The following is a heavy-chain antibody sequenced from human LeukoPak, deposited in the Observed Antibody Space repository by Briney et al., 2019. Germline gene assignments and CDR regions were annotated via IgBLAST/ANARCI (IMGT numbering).Heavy chain of an antibody. Sequence: TSETRSLTCTVSGGSISSYYLSWIRQPPGKGLEWIGYIYYSGSTNYNPSLKSRVTISVDTSKNQFSLKLSSVTAADTAVYYCARAYCSGGSCYSGYWGQGTLVTVSS. V-gene: IGHV4-59*01. CDR1: GGSISSYY. J-gene: IGHJ4*02. CDR3: ARAYCSGGSCYSGY. D-gene: IGHD2-15*01. CDR2: IYYSGST.